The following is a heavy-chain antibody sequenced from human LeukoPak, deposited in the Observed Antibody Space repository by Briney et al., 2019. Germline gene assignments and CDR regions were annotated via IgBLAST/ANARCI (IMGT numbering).Heavy chain of an antibody. D-gene: IGHD6-19*01. V-gene: IGHV4-39*07. CDR1: GGSISSSSYY. CDR2: IYYSGST. Sequence: SETLSLTCTVSGGSISSSSYYWGWIRQPPGKGLEWIGSIYYSGSTYYNPSLKSRVTISVDTSKNQFSLKLSSVTAADTAVYYCARVKGQWLPRGSFDYWGQGTLVTVSS. CDR3: ARVKGQWLPRGSFDY. J-gene: IGHJ4*02.